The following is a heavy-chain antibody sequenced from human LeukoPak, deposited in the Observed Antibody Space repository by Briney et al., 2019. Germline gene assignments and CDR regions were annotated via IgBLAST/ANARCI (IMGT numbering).Heavy chain of an antibody. CDR2: ISWNSDSI. D-gene: IGHD2/OR15-2a*01. J-gene: IGHJ4*02. CDR1: GFTFDDYA. V-gene: IGHV3-9*01. CDR3: AKGHPHFNYFDY. Sequence: PGRSLRLSCAASGFTFDDYAMHWVRQAPGKGLEWVSGISWNSDSIGYADSVKGRFTISRDNAKNSLYLQMNSLRAEDTALYYCAKGHPHFNYFDYWGQGTLVTVSS.